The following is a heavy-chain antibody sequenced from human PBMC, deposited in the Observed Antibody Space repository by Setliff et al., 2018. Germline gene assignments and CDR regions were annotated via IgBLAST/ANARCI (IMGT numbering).Heavy chain of an antibody. CDR1: GFTFSRYW. V-gene: IGHV3-66*01. CDR2: IYTDGTT. CDR3: AKFISYYYYGMDG. J-gene: IGHJ6*02. Sequence: GGSLRLSCVASGFTFSRYWMSWVRQAPGKGPEYVSIIYTDGTTYYTDSVKGRFTISRDNSKNTLYLQLNSLSGDDTAVYYCAKFISYYYYGMDGWGQGTTVTVSS.